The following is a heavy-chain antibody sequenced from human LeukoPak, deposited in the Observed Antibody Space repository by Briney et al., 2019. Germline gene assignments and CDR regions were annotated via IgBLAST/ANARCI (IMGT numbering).Heavy chain of an antibody. D-gene: IGHD6-13*01. CDR3: ARVVDGGSSWYSPMEY. V-gene: IGHV1-46*01. Sequence: GASVKVSCKASGYTFTSYYMHWVRQAPGQGLEWMGIINPSGGSTSYAQKFQGRVTMTRDTSTSTVYMELSSLRSEDTAVYYCARVVDGGSSWYSPMEYWGQGTLVTVSS. J-gene: IGHJ4*02. CDR2: INPSGGST. CDR1: GYTFTSYY.